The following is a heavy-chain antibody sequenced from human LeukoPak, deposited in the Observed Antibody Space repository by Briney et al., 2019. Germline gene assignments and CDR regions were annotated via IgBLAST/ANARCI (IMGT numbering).Heavy chain of an antibody. CDR1: GYTFTSYY. D-gene: IGHD4-17*01. CDR3: ARVRYDVIAYYYYGTDV. Sequence: ASVKVSCKASGYTFTSYYMHWVRQAPGQGLEWMGIINPSGGSTSYAQKFQGRVTMTRDTSTSTVYMELSSLRSEDTAVYYCARVRYDVIAYYYYGTDVWGQGTTVTVSS. V-gene: IGHV1-46*01. CDR2: INPSGGST. J-gene: IGHJ6*02.